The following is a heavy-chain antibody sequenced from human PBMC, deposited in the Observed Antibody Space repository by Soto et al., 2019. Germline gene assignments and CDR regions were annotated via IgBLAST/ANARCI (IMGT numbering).Heavy chain of an antibody. CDR2: INAGNGNT. V-gene: IGHV1-3*01. CDR1: GYTFTSYA. CDR3: ARVTRTPDSIAVAGANFDY. D-gene: IGHD6-19*01. J-gene: IGHJ4*02. Sequence: QVQLVQSGAEVKKPGASVKVSCKASGYTFTSYAMHWVRQAPGQRLEWMGWINAGNGNTKYSQKFQGRVTITRDTSASTVYMELSSLRSEDTAVYYCARVTRTPDSIAVAGANFDYWGQGTLVTVSS.